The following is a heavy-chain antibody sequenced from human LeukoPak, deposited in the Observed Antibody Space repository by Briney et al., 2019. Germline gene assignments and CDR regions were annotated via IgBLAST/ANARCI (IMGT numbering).Heavy chain of an antibody. V-gene: IGHV3-13*01. CDR2: IGSAGDT. CDR3: ARSRATWGNIDF. CDR1: GFTFTNYD. Sequence: GGFLRLSCTTSGFTFTNYDMHWVRQATGKGLEWVSDIGSAGDTYYPASGMGRFTISRENAKNSLYLQINGLRAGDTAVYYCARSRATWGNIDFWGQGTQVIVSS. D-gene: IGHD3-16*01. J-gene: IGHJ4*02.